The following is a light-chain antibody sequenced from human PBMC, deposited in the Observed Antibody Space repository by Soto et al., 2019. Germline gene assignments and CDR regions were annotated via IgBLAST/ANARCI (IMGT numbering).Light chain of an antibody. Sequence: QSALTQPASVSGSPGQSITISCTGTSSDVGGYNYVSWYQQHPGKAPKLMIYDVSNRPSGVSNRFSGSKSGHTTSLTISVLQAEDEADYYCSLYTRSSTCVFGTGTKLTVL. CDR3: SLYTRSSTCV. J-gene: IGLJ1*01. CDR1: SSDVGGYNY. V-gene: IGLV2-14*01. CDR2: DVS.